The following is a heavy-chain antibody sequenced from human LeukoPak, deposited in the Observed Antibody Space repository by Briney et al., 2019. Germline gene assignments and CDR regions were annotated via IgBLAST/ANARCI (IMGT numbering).Heavy chain of an antibody. D-gene: IGHD5-18*01. Sequence: PSETLSLTCSVSGDSISSYSWNWIRQSAGKGLEWIGRIYTSGSTNYNPSLESRVTVSLDTSRNQFSLNLTSVTAADTAVYYCARGVDTAMVSGRYNWFEPWGQGIEVLVSS. J-gene: IGHJ5*02. CDR2: IYTSGST. CDR1: GDSISSYS. CDR3: ARGVDTAMVSGRYNWFEP. V-gene: IGHV4-4*07.